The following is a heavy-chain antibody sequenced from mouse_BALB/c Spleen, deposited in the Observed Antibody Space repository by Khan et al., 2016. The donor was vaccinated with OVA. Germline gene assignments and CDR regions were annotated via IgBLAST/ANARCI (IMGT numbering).Heavy chain of an antibody. CDR1: GYTFTSYW. CDR3: ANRGSSSAWLAY. V-gene: IGHV1-7*01. Sequence: VQLQQSGAELAKPGASVKMSCKASGYTFTSYWMHWVKQRPGQGLEWIGYINPSTGNTEYNQRFKDKATLTADKSSSTAYMQLSSLTSEESAVYYCANRGSSSAWLAYWGQGTLVTVSA. J-gene: IGHJ3*01. CDR2: INPSTGNT. D-gene: IGHD1-1*01.